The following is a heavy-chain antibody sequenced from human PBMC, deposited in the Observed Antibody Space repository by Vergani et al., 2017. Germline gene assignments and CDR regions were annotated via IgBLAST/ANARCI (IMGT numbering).Heavy chain of an antibody. V-gene: IGHV3-15*01. J-gene: IGHJ4*02. CDR3: ARVLGLGGSGSYFDY. D-gene: IGHD3-10*01. CDR2: IKSKTDGGTT. CDR1: GFTFSNAW. Sequence: EVQLVESGGGLVKPGGSLRLSCAASGFTFSNAWMSWVRQAPGKGLEWVGRIKSKTDGGTTDYAAPVKGRFTISRDDSKNTLYLQINSLKTEDTAVYYCARVLGLGGSGSYFDYWGQGTLVTVSS.